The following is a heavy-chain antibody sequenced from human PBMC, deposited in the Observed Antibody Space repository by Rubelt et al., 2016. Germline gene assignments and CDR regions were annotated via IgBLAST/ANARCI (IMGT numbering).Heavy chain of an antibody. CDR1: GFSFSIYG. D-gene: IGHD4-23*01. Sequence: EVQLVESGGGLVKPGGSLRLSCAASGFSFSIYGMNWVRQAPGEGLEWVSAISGGGVTTYYADSVKGRFTISRDNSKNTLYLQRNSLRAEDSAVYYCAHGGYRGSNYYYAMDVWGQGTTVTVSS. J-gene: IGHJ6*02. CDR2: ISGGGVTT. V-gene: IGHV3-23*04. CDR3: AHGGYRGSNYYYAMDV.